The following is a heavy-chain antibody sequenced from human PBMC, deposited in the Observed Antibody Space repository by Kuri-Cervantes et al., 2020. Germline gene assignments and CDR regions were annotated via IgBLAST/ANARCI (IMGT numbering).Heavy chain of an antibody. V-gene: IGHV2-5*01. J-gene: IGHJ3*02. CDR1: GFSLSTSGVG. Sequence: SGPTLVKPTQTLTLTCTFTGFSLSTSGVGVGWIRQPPGKALEWLALIYWNDDKRYSPSLKSRLTTTKDTSKNQVVLTMTNMDPVDTATYYCAHGYSSSWYKAFDIWGQGTRVTVSS. D-gene: IGHD6-13*01. CDR3: AHGYSSSWYKAFDI. CDR2: IYWNDDK.